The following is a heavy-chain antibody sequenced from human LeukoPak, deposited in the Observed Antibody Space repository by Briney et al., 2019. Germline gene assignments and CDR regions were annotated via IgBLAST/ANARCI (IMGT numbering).Heavy chain of an antibody. CDR3: ARDTVFPAARGYYYYYMDV. J-gene: IGHJ6*03. D-gene: IGHD6-6*01. Sequence: SETLSLTCTVSGGSISSYYWSWIRQPPGKGLEWIGYIYYSGSTYYNPSLKSRVTISVDTSKNQFSLKLSSVTAADTAVYYCARDTVFPAARGYYYYYMDVWGKGTTVTVSS. CDR2: IYYSGST. V-gene: IGHV4-30-4*08. CDR1: GGSISSYY.